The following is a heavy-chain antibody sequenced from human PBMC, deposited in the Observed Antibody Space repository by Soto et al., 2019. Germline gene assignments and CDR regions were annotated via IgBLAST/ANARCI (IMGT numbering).Heavy chain of an antibody. CDR2: INPNSGGT. D-gene: IGHD5-12*01. CDR3: ATTDGGIVATIYSYYYGMDV. Sequence: SVEVSYKDSGYTFTGYYMHWVRQAPVQGLEWMGWINPNSGGTNYAQKFQGRVTMTRDTSISTAYMELSRLRSDDTAVYYCATTDGGIVATIYSYYYGMDVWGQGTTVTVSS. CDR1: GYTFTGYY. J-gene: IGHJ6*02. V-gene: IGHV1-2*02.